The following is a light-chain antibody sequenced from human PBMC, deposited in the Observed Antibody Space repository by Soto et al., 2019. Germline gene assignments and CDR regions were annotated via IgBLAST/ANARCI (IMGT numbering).Light chain of an antibody. J-gene: IGKJ4*01. CDR1: QTLSNSF. V-gene: IGKV3-11*01. CDR3: QQRSNWLT. CDR2: DAS. Sequence: EIVLTQSPGTLSLSPGERATLSCRASQTLSNSFIAWYQQKPGQAPRLLIYDASNRATGIPARFSGSGSETDFTLTISSLEPEDFAVYYCQQRSNWLTFGGGTKVDIK.